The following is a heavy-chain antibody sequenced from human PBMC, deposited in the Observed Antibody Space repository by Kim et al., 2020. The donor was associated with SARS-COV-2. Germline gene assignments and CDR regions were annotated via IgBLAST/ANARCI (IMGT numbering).Heavy chain of an antibody. Sequence: GGSLRLSCAASGFTFTNYGMHWVRQAPGKGLEWVAVISPDGSETYYAGSVKGRFTVSRDNSEHTVYLQMNSLRPEDTAVYYCAKVYNLLAVVGTGHYWGQGTLVTVSS. CDR1: GFTFTNYG. CDR3: AKVYNLLAVVGTGHY. J-gene: IGHJ4*02. CDR2: ISPDGSET. V-gene: IGHV3-30*18. D-gene: IGHD6-19*01.